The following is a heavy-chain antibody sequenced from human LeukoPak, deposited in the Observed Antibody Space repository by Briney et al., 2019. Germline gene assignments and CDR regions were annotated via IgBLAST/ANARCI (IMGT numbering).Heavy chain of an antibody. Sequence: ASVKVSCKASGCTFTSYGISWVRQAPGQGLEWMGWISAYNGNTNYAQKLQGRVTMTTDTSTSTAYMELRSLRSDDTAVYCCARDNEWELPKPLDYWGQGTLVTVSS. CDR2: ISAYNGNT. V-gene: IGHV1-18*01. D-gene: IGHD1-26*01. CDR1: GCTFTSYG. J-gene: IGHJ4*02. CDR3: ARDNEWELPKPLDY.